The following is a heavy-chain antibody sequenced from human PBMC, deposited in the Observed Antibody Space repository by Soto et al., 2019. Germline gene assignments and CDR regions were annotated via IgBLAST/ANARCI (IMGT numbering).Heavy chain of an antibody. V-gene: IGHV1-18*01. CDR1: GYTFTSYG. CDR3: ARSPELLGYYSGMDV. Sequence: DSVKISCKASGYTFTSYGISWVRQAPGQGLEWMGWISAYNGNTNYAQKLQGRVTMTTDTSTSTAYMELRSLRSDDTAVYYCARSPELLGYYSGMDVRGQGTTVTVSS. CDR2: ISAYNGNT. J-gene: IGHJ6*02. D-gene: IGHD1-26*01.